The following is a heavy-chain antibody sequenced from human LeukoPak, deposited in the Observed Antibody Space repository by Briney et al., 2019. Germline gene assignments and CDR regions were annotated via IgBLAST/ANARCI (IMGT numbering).Heavy chain of an antibody. J-gene: IGHJ4*02. D-gene: IGHD3-9*01. CDR3: ARDHDILTGYSDY. Sequence: SETLSLTCAVSGYSISSGYYWGWIRQPPGKGLEWIGSIYHSGSTYYNPSLKSRVTISVDTSKNQSSLKLSSVTAADTAVYYCARDHDILTGYSDYWGQGTLVTVSS. CDR1: GYSISSGYY. CDR2: IYHSGST. V-gene: IGHV4-38-2*02.